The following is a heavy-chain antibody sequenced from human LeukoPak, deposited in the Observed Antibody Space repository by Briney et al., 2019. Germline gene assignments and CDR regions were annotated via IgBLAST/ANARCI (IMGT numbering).Heavy chain of an antibody. Sequence: SVKVSCKASGGTFSSYAISWVRQAPGQGLEWMGGIIPIFGTANYAQKFQGRVTTTADESTSTAYMELSSLRSEDTAVYYCATGGIAAAGTPGYWGQGTLVTVSS. CDR2: IIPIFGTA. D-gene: IGHD6-13*01. J-gene: IGHJ4*02. V-gene: IGHV1-69*13. CDR1: GGTFSSYA. CDR3: ATGGIAAAGTPGY.